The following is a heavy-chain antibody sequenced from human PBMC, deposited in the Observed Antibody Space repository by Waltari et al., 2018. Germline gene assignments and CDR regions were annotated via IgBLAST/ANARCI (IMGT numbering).Heavy chain of an antibody. D-gene: IGHD3-9*01. CDR2: SSWNSGSI. J-gene: IGHJ4*02. Sequence: EVQLVESGGGLVQPGRSLRLSCAASGFTFDDYAMHWVRQAPGKGLGWVSGSSWNSGSIGYADSVKGRFTISRDNAKNSLYLQMNSLRAEDTALYYCAKATAYDILTGYPFDYWGQGTLVTVSS. V-gene: IGHV3-9*01. CDR3: AKATAYDILTGYPFDY. CDR1: GFTFDDYA.